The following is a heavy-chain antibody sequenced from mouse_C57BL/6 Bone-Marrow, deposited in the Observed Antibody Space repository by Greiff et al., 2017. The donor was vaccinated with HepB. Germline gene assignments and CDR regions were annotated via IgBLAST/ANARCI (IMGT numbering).Heavy chain of an antibody. CDR2: ISNGGGST. D-gene: IGHD1-1*01. J-gene: IGHJ3*01. CDR1: GFTFSDYY. CDR3: ARPYYYGSCFAY. V-gene: IGHV5-12*01. Sequence: EVMLVESGGGLVQPGGSLKLSCAASGFTFSDYYMYWVRQTPEKRLEWVAYISNGGGSTYYPDTVKGRFTISRDNAKNTLYLQMSRLKSEDTAMYYCARPYYYGSCFAYWGQGTLVTVSA.